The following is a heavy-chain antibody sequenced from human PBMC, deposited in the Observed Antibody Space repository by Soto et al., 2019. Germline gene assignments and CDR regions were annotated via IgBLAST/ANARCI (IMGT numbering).Heavy chain of an antibody. CDR1: GASFSGYY. V-gene: IGHV4-34*01. CDR2: IGHRGGT. D-gene: IGHD3-16*01. CDR3: ARHGGYYFDY. J-gene: IGHJ4*02. Sequence: SLTCAVYGASFSGYYWSWIRQPPGKGLEWIGEIGHRGGTVYNPSLESRVTISEDSSNNQFSLKLNSVTAADTAVYYCARHGGYYFDYWGQGAPVTVSS.